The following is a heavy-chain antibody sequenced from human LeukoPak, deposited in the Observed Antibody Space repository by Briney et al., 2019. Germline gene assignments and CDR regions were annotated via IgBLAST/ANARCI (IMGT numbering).Heavy chain of an antibody. CDR2: ISTTSGNI. CDR1: GFTFSSYS. Sequence: GGSLRLSCAASGFTFSSYSMNWVRQAPGKGLEWVAAISTTSGNIYYADSVKGRFTISRDNAKNSLYLQMNSLRAEDTALYYCAREVVGATQGQYYYYYYMDVWGKGTTVTVSS. D-gene: IGHD1-26*01. CDR3: AREVVGATQGQYYYYYYMDV. J-gene: IGHJ6*03. V-gene: IGHV3-21*04.